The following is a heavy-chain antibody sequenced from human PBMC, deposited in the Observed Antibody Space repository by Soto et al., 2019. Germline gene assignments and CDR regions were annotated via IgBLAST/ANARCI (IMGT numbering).Heavy chain of an antibody. D-gene: IGHD5-18*01. J-gene: IGHJ4*02. CDR2: INHSGST. CDR1: GGSFSGYY. Sequence: PSETLSLTCAVYGGSFSGYYWSWIRQPPGKGLEWIGEINHSGSTNYNPSLKSRVTISVDTSKNQFSLKLSSVTAADTAVYYCARRGYSYDYSSGAPRGIDYWRQGTLVTVSP. V-gene: IGHV4-34*01. CDR3: ARRGYSYDYSSGAPRGIDY.